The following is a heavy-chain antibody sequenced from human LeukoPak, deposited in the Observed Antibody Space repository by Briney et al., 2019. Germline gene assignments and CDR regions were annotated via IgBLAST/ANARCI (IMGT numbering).Heavy chain of an antibody. CDR2: MYPSGVT. CDR3: ARGRLPDY. Sequence: QTGGSLRLSCAASGITVSDNFMTWVRQAPGKGLEWVSVMYPSGVTYYADSVKGRFTMSRDKSKNTLYLDVSSLRAEDTAVYYCARGRLPDYWGQGTLVTVSS. CDR1: GITVSDNF. D-gene: IGHD4-17*01. V-gene: IGHV3-53*01. J-gene: IGHJ4*02.